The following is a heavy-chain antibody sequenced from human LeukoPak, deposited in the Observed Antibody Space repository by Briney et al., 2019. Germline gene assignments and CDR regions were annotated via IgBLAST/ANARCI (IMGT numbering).Heavy chain of an antibody. CDR1: GYTLTELS. J-gene: IGHJ4*02. CDR2: INPNSGGT. Sequence: ASVKVSCKVSGYTLTELSMHWVRQAPGQGLEWMGWINPNSGGTNYAQKFQGRVTMTRDTSISTAYMELSRLRSDDTAVYYCARLEIQLWSFDYWGQGTLVTVSS. CDR3: ARLEIQLWSFDY. D-gene: IGHD5-18*01. V-gene: IGHV1-2*02.